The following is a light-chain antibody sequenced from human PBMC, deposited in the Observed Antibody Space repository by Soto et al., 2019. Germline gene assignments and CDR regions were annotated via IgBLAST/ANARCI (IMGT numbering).Light chain of an antibody. J-gene: IGKJ1*01. CDR3: LQYGGLPRT. V-gene: IGKV3-20*01. Sequence: EIVLTQSPGTLSLSPGERATLSCRASQSVSSNFLAWYQEKPGQAPSLLIYGASNRATGIPDRFSGGGSGTDFTLTITRLEPEDFAVYFCLQYGGLPRTFGQGTKVDI. CDR1: QSVSSNF. CDR2: GAS.